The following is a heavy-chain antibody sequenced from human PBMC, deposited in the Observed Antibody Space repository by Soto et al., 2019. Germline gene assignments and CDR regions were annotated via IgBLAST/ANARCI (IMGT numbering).Heavy chain of an antibody. D-gene: IGHD3-10*01. Sequence: SETLSLTCTVSGGSISSYYWSWIRQPPGKGLEWIGYIYYSGSTNYNPSLKSRVTISVDTSKNQISLKLSSVTATDTAVYYCARVLGSGSYTGRWFDPWGQGTLVTVSS. CDR1: GGSISSYY. J-gene: IGHJ5*02. CDR2: IYYSGST. CDR3: ARVLGSGSYTGRWFDP. V-gene: IGHV4-59*08.